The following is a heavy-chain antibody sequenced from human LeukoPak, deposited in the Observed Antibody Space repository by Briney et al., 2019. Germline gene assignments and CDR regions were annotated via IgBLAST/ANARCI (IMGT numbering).Heavy chain of an antibody. CDR1: GGSISSYY. V-gene: IGHV4-59*01. CDR2: IYYSGST. CDR3: ARDTRAYYYYGMDV. Sequence: SETLSLTCTVSGGSISSYYWSWIRQPPGKGLEWIGYIYYSGSTNYNPSLKSRVTISVDTSKNRFSLKLSSVTAADTAVYYCARDTRAYYYYGMDVWGQGTTVTVSS. J-gene: IGHJ6*02.